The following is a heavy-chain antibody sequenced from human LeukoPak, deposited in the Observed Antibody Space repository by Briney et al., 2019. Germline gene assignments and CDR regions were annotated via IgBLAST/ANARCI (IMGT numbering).Heavy chain of an antibody. J-gene: IGHJ4*02. Sequence: SVKVACKASGGTFSSYAISWVRQAPGRGLEWMGGIIPIFGTANYAQKFQGRVTITADESTSTAYMELSSLRSEDTAVYYCARAYSSSWYVTTPLDYWGQGTLVTVSS. CDR2: IIPIFGTA. CDR1: GGTFSSYA. D-gene: IGHD6-13*01. CDR3: ARAYSSSWYVTTPLDY. V-gene: IGHV1-69*01.